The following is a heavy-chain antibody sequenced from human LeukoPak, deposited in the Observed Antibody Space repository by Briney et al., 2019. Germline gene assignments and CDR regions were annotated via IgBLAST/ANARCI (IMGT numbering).Heavy chain of an antibody. Sequence: GASVKVSCKASGYTFTSYGISWVRQAPGQGLEWMGWIRTYNGNTNYAQKLQGGVTMTTDIATSTAYMELRSLRSDDTAVYYCARDSADGGNSAYWGQGTLVTVSS. V-gene: IGHV1-18*01. CDR1: GYTFTSYG. D-gene: IGHD4-23*01. CDR3: ARDSADGGNSAY. CDR2: IRTYNGNT. J-gene: IGHJ4*02.